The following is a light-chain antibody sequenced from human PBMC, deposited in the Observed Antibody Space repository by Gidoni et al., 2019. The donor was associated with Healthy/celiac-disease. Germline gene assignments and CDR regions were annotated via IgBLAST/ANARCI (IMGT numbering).Light chain of an antibody. Sequence: EIVLTQSQATLSLSPGERATISCRASQSVSSYLAWYQQKPGQAPRLLIYDASNRATGIPARFSGSGSGTDSTLTISSLEPEDFAVYYCQQRSNWPPLTFGGGTKVEIK. CDR1: QSVSSY. CDR3: QQRSNWPPLT. CDR2: DAS. V-gene: IGKV3-11*01. J-gene: IGKJ4*01.